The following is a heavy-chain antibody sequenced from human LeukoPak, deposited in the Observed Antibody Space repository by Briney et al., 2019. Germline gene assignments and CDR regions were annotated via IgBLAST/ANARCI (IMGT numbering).Heavy chain of an antibody. D-gene: IGHD3-22*01. CDR2: INPSGGST. V-gene: IGHV1-46*01. Sequence: ASVKVSCKASGYTFTSYYMHWVRQAPGQGLEWMGIINPSGGSTSYAQKFQGRVTMTRDTSTSTVYMELSSLRSEDTAVSYCARVERYYYDSSGYLAPDDAFDIWGQGTMVTVSS. J-gene: IGHJ3*02. CDR1: GYTFTSYY. CDR3: ARVERYYYDSSGYLAPDDAFDI.